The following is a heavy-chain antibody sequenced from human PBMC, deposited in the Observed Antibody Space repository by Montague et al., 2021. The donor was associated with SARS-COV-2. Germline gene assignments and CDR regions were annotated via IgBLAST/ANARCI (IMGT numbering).Heavy chain of an antibody. V-gene: IGHV4-61*08. CDR3: ARVSLAAAATRSDY. CDR1: GGSVSSGGYY. CDR2: IYYSGCT. D-gene: IGHD6-13*01. Sequence: SETLSLTCTVSGGSVSSGGYYWSWIRQPPGKGLEWIGYIYYSGCTNYNPSLKSRVTISLDTSKNQFSLKLTSVTAADTAVYYWARVSLAAAATRSDYWGQGTLVTVSS. J-gene: IGHJ4*02.